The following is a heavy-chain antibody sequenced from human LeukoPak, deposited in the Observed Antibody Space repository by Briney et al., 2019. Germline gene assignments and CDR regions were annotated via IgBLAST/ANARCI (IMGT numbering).Heavy chain of an antibody. D-gene: IGHD3-10*01. CDR3: ALYLRVRGDY. V-gene: IGHV3-23*01. CDR1: GFTFSNHA. J-gene: IGHJ4*02. CDR2: ISGGGVST. Sequence: GGSLRLSCAASGFTFSNHAMMWVRQAPGRGLEWVSAISGGGVSTYYTDSVKGRFTISRDNSKNTLYLQMNSLRAEDTAVYYCALYLRVRGDYWGQGTLVSVFS.